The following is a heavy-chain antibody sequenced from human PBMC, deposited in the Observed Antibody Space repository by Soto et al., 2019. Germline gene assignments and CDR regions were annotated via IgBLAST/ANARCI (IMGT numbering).Heavy chain of an antibody. Sequence: EVQLVESGGGLVQPGGSLRLSCAASGFSLRGYSMSWVRQAPGKGLEWVSYISGTGSSIYADSVKGRFTISRDNAKNSVYLQMNSLGDDDTAVYYCARGAGYGVYGDYWGQGTLVTVSS. CDR2: ISGTGSSI. CDR1: GFSLRGYS. D-gene: IGHD4-17*01. J-gene: IGHJ4*02. V-gene: IGHV3-48*02. CDR3: ARGAGYGVYGDY.